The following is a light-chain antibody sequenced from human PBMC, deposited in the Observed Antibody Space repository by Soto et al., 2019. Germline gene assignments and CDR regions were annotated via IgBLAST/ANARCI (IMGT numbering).Light chain of an antibody. CDR2: AAS. CDR1: QNVGRNY. V-gene: IGKV3-20*01. J-gene: IGKJ2*01. CDR3: QQYGSSPPYT. Sequence: EIVLTQSPGTLSLSPGERATLSCRASQNVGRNYVAWYQQKPGQAPRLLIFAASGMVTGIPDRFSGSGSGTDFTLSITRLEPEDFALYFCQQYGSSPPYTFGQGTTLEIK.